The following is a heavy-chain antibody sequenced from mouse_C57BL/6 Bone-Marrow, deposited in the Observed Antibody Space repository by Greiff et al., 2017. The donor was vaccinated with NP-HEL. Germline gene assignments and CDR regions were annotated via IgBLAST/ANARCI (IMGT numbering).Heavy chain of an antibody. Sequence: QVQLKESGPELVKPGASVKISCKASGYTFTDYYINWVKQRPGQGLEWIGWIFPGSGSTYYNEKFKGKATLTVDKSSSTAYMLLSSLTSEDSAVYCCARWGLRFPFAYWGQGTLVTVSA. CDR1: GYTFTDYY. J-gene: IGHJ3*01. D-gene: IGHD3-2*02. V-gene: IGHV1-75*01. CDR2: IFPGSGST. CDR3: ARWGLRFPFAY.